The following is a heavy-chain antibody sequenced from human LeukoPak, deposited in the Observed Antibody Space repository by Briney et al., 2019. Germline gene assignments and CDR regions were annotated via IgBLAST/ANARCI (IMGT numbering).Heavy chain of an antibody. V-gene: IGHV4-39*01. CDR3: VSPRGFSYGYFDF. Sequence: SETLSLTCTVSGGSISSSSAYWGWLRQPPGKGLEWIGSIYYSKNTYYNPSLKSRVTISADTSRNQSSLTLGSVSATDTAVYYCVSPRGFSYGYFDFWGQGTLVTVSS. CDR1: GGSISSSSAY. J-gene: IGHJ4*02. D-gene: IGHD5-18*01. CDR2: IYYSKNT.